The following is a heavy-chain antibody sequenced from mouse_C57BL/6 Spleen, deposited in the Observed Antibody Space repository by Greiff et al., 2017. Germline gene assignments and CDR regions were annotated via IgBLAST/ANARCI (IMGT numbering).Heavy chain of an antibody. CDR3: TRENLLRVLDY. J-gene: IGHJ2*01. CDR1: GYTFTSYW. Sequence: QVQLQQPGAELVKPGASVKVSCKASGYTFTSYWMHWVKQRPGQGLEWIGRIHPSDSDTNYNQKFKGKATLTVDKSSSTAYMQLRSLTSEDSAVYYCTRENLLRVLDYWGQGTTLTVSS. CDR2: IHPSDSDT. V-gene: IGHV1-74*01. D-gene: IGHD1-1*01.